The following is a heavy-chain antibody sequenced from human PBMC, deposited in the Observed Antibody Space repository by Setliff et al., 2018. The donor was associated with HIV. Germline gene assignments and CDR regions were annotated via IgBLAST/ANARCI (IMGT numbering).Heavy chain of an antibody. Sequence: QPGGSLRLSCAASGFTLRSYWLSWVRQAPGKGLEWVASINEDGNEKHYVDSVMGRFTVSRDNAWTSLSLQMNSLRAEDTALYYCARQISFGLPTDYGTSSGFEYFDNWGQGTLVTVSS. J-gene: IGHJ4*02. D-gene: IGHD3-10*01. V-gene: IGHV3-7*01. CDR3: ARQISFGLPTDYGTSSGFEYFDN. CDR1: GFTLRSYW. CDR2: INEDGNEK.